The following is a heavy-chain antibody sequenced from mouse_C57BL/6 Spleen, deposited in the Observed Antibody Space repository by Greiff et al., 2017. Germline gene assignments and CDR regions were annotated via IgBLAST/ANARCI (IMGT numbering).Heavy chain of an antibody. V-gene: IGHV1-4*01. D-gene: IGHD2-5*01. CDR2: INPSSGYT. J-gene: IGHJ4*01. Sequence: VQLQQSGAELARPGASVKMSCKASGYTFTSYTMHWVKQRPGQGLEWIGYINPSSGYTKYNQKFKDKATLTADKSSSPAYMQLSSLTSEDSAVYYCARRDSNYGYAMDYWGQGTSVTVSS. CDR1: GYTFTSYT. CDR3: ARRDSNYGYAMDY.